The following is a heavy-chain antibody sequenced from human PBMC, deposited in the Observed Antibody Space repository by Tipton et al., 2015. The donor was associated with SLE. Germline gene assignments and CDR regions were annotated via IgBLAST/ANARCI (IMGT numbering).Heavy chain of an antibody. CDR1: GGSISSGGYS. V-gene: IGHV4-30-2*01. J-gene: IGHJ1*01. CDR3: ARSGLYSSSWDVEYFQH. CDR2: IYHSGST. D-gene: IGHD6-13*01. Sequence: TLSLTCAVSGGSISSGGYSWSWIRQPPGKGLEWIGYIYHSGSTYYNPSLKSRVTISVDRSKNQFSLKLSSVTAADTAVYYCARSGLYSSSWDVEYFQHWGQGTLVTVSS.